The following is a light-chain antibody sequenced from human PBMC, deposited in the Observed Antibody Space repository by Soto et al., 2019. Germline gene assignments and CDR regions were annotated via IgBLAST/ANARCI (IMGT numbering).Light chain of an antibody. V-gene: IGKV3-20*01. CDR1: QSVDSSY. J-gene: IGKJ5*01. Sequence: VLTESHSTLSLSTGERATLSCRASQSVDSSYLAWYQQKPGQAPRLLIYGASSRATGIPDRFSGSGSGTDFTLTISRLEPEDCAVYYWQQYGSSPPIPFGQGTRLAIK. CDR2: GAS. CDR3: QQYGSSPPIP.